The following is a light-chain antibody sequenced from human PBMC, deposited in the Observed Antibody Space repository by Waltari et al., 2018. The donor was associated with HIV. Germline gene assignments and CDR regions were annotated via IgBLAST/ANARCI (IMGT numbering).Light chain of an antibody. CDR2: QDS. CDR3: QAWDSSTVV. CDR1: QLGDSY. Sequence: SYELTQPPSVSVSPGPTASITCPGAQLGDSYAWWYQQKPGQSPVLVIYQDSKRPSGIPERFSGSNSGNTATLTISGTQAMDEADYYCQAWDSSTVVFGGGTKLTVL. J-gene: IGLJ2*01. V-gene: IGLV3-1*01.